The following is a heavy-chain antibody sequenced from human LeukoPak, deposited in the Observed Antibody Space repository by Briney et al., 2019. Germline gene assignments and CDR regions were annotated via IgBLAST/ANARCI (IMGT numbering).Heavy chain of an antibody. J-gene: IGHJ5*02. CDR1: GGSISSSSSY. Sequence: SETLSLTCTVSGGSISSSSSYWGWIRQPPGKGLEWIGYIYYSGSTNYNPSLKSRVTISVDTSKNQFSLKLSSVTAADTAVYYCARARSHSSRWFDPWGQGTLVTVSS. CDR2: IYYSGST. V-gene: IGHV4-61*05. D-gene: IGHD1-26*01. CDR3: ARARSHSSRWFDP.